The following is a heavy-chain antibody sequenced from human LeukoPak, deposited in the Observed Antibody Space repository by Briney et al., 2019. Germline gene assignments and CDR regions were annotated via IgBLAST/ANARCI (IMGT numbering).Heavy chain of an antibody. D-gene: IGHD3-10*01. CDR3: ASGRATMVTTSLDP. V-gene: IGHV3-53*05. J-gene: IGHJ5*02. Sequence: GGSLRLSCAASGFTVSGNYMSWVRQAPGKGLEWVSVIYSGGDTYSADSVKGRFTISRDNSKNTLYLQMDSLRAEDMAVYFCASGRATMVTTSLDPWGQGTLVTVSS. CDR1: GFTVSGNY. CDR2: IYSGGDT.